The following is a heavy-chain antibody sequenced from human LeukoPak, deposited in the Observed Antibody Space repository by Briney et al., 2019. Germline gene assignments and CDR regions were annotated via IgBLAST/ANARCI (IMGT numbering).Heavy chain of an antibody. Sequence: SQTLSLTCTVSGGSISSGAYYWSWLRQHPGRGLEWVGYIYYSGTTYYNPSLKSRVTISVDTSKNQFSLKLSSVTAADTAVYYCARQRWLQEHAFDIWGQGTMVTVSS. V-gene: IGHV4-31*03. CDR2: IYYSGTT. J-gene: IGHJ3*02. CDR3: ARQRWLQEHAFDI. D-gene: IGHD5-24*01. CDR1: GGSISSGAYY.